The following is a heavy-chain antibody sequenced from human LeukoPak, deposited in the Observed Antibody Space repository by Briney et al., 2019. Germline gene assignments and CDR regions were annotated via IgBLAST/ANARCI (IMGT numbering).Heavy chain of an antibody. CDR3: ARGGYDYGDYPRAFDF. V-gene: IGHV3-11*01. J-gene: IGHJ3*01. CDR1: GFTFSDYY. D-gene: IGHD4-17*01. Sequence: GGSLRLSCAASGFTFSDYYMSWIRQAPGKGLEWVSYISSRGSTIYYADSVKGRFAISRDNAKNSLYLQMYSLRAEDTAVYYCARGGYDYGDYPRAFDFWGQGTMVTVSS. CDR2: ISSRGSTI.